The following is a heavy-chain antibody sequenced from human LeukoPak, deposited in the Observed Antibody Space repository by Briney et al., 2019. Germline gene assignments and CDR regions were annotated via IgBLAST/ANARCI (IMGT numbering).Heavy chain of an antibody. CDR3: ARWGGTRQYYFDY. V-gene: IGHV3-33*01. J-gene: IGHJ4*02. Sequence: GGSLRLSCAVSGFIFSDYGFHWVRQAPGKGLEWVAVTRFDGSIKQYADSVKGRFTISRDDSKNTLYLQMNFLKSEDTAVYYCARWGGTRQYYFDYWGKGTLVTVSS. CDR1: GFIFSDYG. CDR2: TRFDGSIK. D-gene: IGHD1-1*01.